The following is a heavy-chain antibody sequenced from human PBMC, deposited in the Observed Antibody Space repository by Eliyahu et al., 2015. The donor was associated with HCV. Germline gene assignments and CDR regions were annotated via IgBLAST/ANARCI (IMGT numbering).Heavy chain of an antibody. J-gene: IGHJ5*02. Sequence: QVQLQESGPGLVXPSETLSLTCTVSGGSXXTXYGSWIRQPPGKGLEWIGXIHYSGSTNYXPSLKSRVTISLDXSKNQFSLNLTSVTAADTAVYYCASGGGGIAVAGTGGWFDPWGQGTLVTVSS. CDR2: IHYSGST. V-gene: IGHV4-59*01. D-gene: IGHD6-19*01. CDR1: GGSXXTXY. CDR3: ASGGGGIAVAGTGGWFDP.